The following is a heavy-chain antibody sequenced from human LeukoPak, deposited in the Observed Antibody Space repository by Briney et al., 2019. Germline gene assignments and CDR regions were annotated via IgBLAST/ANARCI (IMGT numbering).Heavy chain of an antibody. CDR1: GFTFSSYG. Sequence: GRSLRLSCAASGFTFSSYGMHWVRQAPGKGLEWVAVIWYDGSNKYYADSVKGRFTISRDNSKNTLYLQMNSLRAEDTAVYYCAREFVVPCYDSSVYYYVPPRVSYYYYIDVWGKGNTVTGSS. D-gene: IGHD3-22*01. J-gene: IGHJ6*03. CDR2: IWYDGSNK. V-gene: IGHV3-33*01. CDR3: AREFVVPCYDSSVYYYVPPRVSYYYYIDV.